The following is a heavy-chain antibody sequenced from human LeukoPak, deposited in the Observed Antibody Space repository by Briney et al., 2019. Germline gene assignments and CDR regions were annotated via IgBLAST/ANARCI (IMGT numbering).Heavy chain of an antibody. Sequence: GGSLRLSCAASGFTFSSFDMHWVRQPTGKGLEWVSTIGTASDTYYPGSVEGRFTLSRDNAKNSLYLQMNSLTAGDTAVYYCARGPPRGKYYYMDVWGKGTTVTVSS. CDR3: ARGPPRGKYYYMDV. V-gene: IGHV3-13*01. D-gene: IGHD1-1*01. CDR2: IGTASDT. J-gene: IGHJ6*03. CDR1: GFTFSSFD.